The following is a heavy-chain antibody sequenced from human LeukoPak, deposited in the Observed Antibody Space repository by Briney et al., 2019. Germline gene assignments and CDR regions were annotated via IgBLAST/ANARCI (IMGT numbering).Heavy chain of an antibody. CDR2: IKSDGITI. CDR1: GLTFSNYM. D-gene: IGHD1-20*01. CDR3: LRDLNWSLDQ. V-gene: IGHV3-74*01. J-gene: IGHJ4*02. Sequence: EGSLRLSCAASGLTFSNYMMHWVRQAPGKGLVWVSRIKSDGITITYADSVKGRFTISRDNAKNTLYLQMNSLRAEDTAVYYCLRDLNWSLDQWGQGTLVTVSS.